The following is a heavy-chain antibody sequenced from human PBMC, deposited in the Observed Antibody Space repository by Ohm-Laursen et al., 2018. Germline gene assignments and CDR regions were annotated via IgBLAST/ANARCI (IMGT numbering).Heavy chain of an antibody. Sequence: STQTLTLTFTFSGFSLSTSGMCVSWIRQPPGKALEWLARIDWDDDKYYSTSLKTRLTISKDTSKNQVVLTMTNMDPVDTATYYCARSTTVVTPNDAFDIWGQGTMVTVSS. CDR1: GFSLSTSGMC. J-gene: IGHJ3*02. D-gene: IGHD4-23*01. V-gene: IGHV2-70*11. CDR2: IDWDDDK. CDR3: ARSTTVVTPNDAFDI.